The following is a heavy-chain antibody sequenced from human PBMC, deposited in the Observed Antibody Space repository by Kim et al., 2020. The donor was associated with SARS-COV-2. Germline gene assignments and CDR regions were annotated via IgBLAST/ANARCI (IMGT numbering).Heavy chain of an antibody. CDR3: ARGRVPAAIGPFDP. V-gene: IGHV3-48*03. Sequence: GGSLRLSCAASGFTFSSYEMNWVRQAPGKGLEWVSYISSSGSTIYYADSVKGRFTISRDNAKNSLYLQMTSLRAEDTAVYYCARGRVPAAIGPFDPWGQGTLVTVSS. CDR1: GFTFSSYE. CDR2: ISSSGSTI. J-gene: IGHJ5*02. D-gene: IGHD2-2*01.